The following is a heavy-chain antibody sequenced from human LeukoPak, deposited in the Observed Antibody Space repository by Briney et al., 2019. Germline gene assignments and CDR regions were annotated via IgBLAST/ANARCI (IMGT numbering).Heavy chain of an antibody. V-gene: IGHV4-34*01. CDR3: ASRPYYYDSSGPGYGY. CDR2: INHSGST. D-gene: IGHD3-22*01. Sequence: SETLSLTCAIYGGSFSGYYWSWIRQPPGKGLEWIGEINHSGSTNYNPSLKSRVTISVDTSKNQFSLKLSSVTAADTAVYYCASRPYYYDSSGPGYGYWGQGTLVTVSS. J-gene: IGHJ4*02. CDR1: GGSFSGYY.